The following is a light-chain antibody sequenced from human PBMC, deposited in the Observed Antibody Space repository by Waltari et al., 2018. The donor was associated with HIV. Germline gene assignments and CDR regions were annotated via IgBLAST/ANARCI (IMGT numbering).Light chain of an antibody. CDR1: HPTIGNNY. V-gene: IGLV1-51*01. CDR2: DNN. J-gene: IGLJ1*01. CDR3: GAWDSSLSAVV. Sequence: QSVLTQPPSVSAAPGQQVTISCSGSHPTIGNNYVSWYQQLPGTAPKLLIYDNNKRPSGIPDRFSGSKSGTSATLGITGLQTGDEADYYCGAWDSSLSAVVFGTGTKVTVL.